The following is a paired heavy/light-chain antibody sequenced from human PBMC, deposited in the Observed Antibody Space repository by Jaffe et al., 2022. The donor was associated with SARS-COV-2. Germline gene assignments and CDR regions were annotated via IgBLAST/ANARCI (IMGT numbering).Heavy chain of an antibody. CDR3: AREIAVVEGAFDI. Sequence: QVQLKESGPGLVKPSETLSLTCTVSGGSISTYYWSWIRQPPGKGLEWIGYIYYSGSTNYNPSLKSRVTISVDTSKNQFSLKLSSVTAADTAVYYCAREIAVVEGAFDIWGQGTTVTVSS. CDR1: GGSISTYY. J-gene: IGHJ3*02. D-gene: IGHD6-19*01. V-gene: IGHV4-59*01. CDR2: IYYSGST.
Light chain of an antibody. V-gene: IGLV7-43*01. CDR3: LLYYGGTWV. Sequence: QTVVTQEPSLTVSPGGTVTLTCASSTGAVTSGYYPNWFQQKPGQAPRALIYSTSNKHSWTPARFSGSLLGGKAALTLSGVQPEDEAEYYCLLYYGGTWVFGGGTKLTVL. J-gene: IGLJ3*02. CDR2: STS. CDR1: TGAVTSGYY.